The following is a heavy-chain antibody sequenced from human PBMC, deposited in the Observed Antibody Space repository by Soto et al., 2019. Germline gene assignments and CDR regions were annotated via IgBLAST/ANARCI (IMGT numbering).Heavy chain of an antibody. D-gene: IGHD1-1*01. J-gene: IGHJ3*02. CDR1: GFTFGDYA. CDR2: IRSKAYGGTT. CDR3: KTASGWNDAFDI. V-gene: IGHV3-49*03. Sequence: PGGSLRLSCTAPGFTFGDYAMSWFRQAPGKGLEWVGFIRSKAYGGTTEYAASVKGRFTISRDDSKSIAYLQMNSLKTEDTAVYYCKTASGWNDAFDIWGQGTMVTVSS.